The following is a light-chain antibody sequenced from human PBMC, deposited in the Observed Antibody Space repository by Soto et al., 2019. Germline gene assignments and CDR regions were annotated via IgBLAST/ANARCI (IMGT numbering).Light chain of an antibody. CDR2: EVT. CDR3: CSYTSSRTYV. CDR1: SRDVGAYIY. Sequence: QPASVSGSPGQSITISCTGTSRDVGAYIYVSWYQHHPGKAPKVMIYEVTNRPSGVSDRFSGSKSGNTASLTISGLQAEDEADYYCCSYTSSRTYVFGTGTKLTVL. J-gene: IGLJ1*01. V-gene: IGLV2-14*01.